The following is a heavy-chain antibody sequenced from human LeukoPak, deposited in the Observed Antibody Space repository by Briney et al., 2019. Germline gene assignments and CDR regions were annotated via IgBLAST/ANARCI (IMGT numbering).Heavy chain of an antibody. Sequence: GGSLRLPCAASGFTFSSYSMNWVRQAPGKGLEWVSSISSSSSYIYYADSVKGRFTISRDNAKNSLYLQMNSLRAEDTAVYYCARHNYPYDSGGYYYAYWGQGTLVTVSS. V-gene: IGHV3-21*01. CDR3: ARHNYPYDSGGYYYAY. J-gene: IGHJ4*02. CDR2: ISSSSSYI. D-gene: IGHD3-22*01. CDR1: GFTFSSYS.